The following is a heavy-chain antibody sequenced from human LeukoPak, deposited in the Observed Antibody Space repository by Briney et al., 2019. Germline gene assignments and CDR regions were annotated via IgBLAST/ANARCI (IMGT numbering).Heavy chain of an antibody. D-gene: IGHD5-24*01. CDR2: NYYSGIT. CDR1: GTSINSYY. V-gene: IGHV4-59*08. CDR3: ARGDGYSHYFDY. J-gene: IGHJ4*02. Sequence: SETLSPTCSFSGTSINSYYWSWIRQPPGKGLEWIGYNYYSGITNYNPSLKSRVTISVDTSKNQFSLKLSSVTAADTAVYYCARGDGYSHYFDYWGQGTLVTVSS.